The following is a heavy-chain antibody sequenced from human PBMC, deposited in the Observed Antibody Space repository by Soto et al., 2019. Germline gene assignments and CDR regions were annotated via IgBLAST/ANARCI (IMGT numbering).Heavy chain of an antibody. CDR1: GGSFSGYY. V-gene: IGHV4-34*01. Sequence: SETLSLTCAVYGGSFSGYYWSWIRQPPGKGLEWIGEINHSGSTNYNPSLKSRVTISVDTSKNQFSLKLSSVTAADTAVYYCASWGDEYYDILTGYKNAYYYYYMDVWGKGTTVTVSS. CDR2: INHSGST. J-gene: IGHJ6*03. D-gene: IGHD3-9*01. CDR3: ASWGDEYYDILTGYKNAYYYYYMDV.